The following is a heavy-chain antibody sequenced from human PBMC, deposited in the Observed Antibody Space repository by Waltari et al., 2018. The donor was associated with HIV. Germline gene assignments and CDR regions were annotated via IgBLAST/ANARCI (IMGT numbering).Heavy chain of an antibody. CDR1: GYTFINSD. CDR3: ARNSSGKGNRYFYYGLDV. J-gene: IGHJ6*02. CDR2: MNPNSGNT. D-gene: IGHD3-22*01. Sequence: VHLVPSGPAVKRPGASVQISCKASGYTFINSDVNWVRQAARQGPEWLGWMNPNSGNTATPYIFEDRRTMTMDVSTDTAYMEMSGLRPEDTAIYCCARNSSGKGNRYFYYGLDVWGQGTPVTV. V-gene: IGHV1-8*02.